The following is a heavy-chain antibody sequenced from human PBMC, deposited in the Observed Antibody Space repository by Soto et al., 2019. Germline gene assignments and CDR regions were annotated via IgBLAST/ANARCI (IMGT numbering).Heavy chain of an antibody. Sequence: QITLKESGPTLVEPTQTLTLTCTFSGFSLSTSGVGVGWIRQPPGQALEWLAFVNWNDNKRYSPSLNSRLTNNKDTPKNPGGLTMTNMDSVDTGTYYCAHRRPTVITPFDYWGQGTLVTVSS. J-gene: IGHJ4*02. CDR1: GFSLSTSGVG. D-gene: IGHD4-17*01. V-gene: IGHV2-5*01. CDR3: AHRRPTVITPFDY. CDR2: VNWNDNK.